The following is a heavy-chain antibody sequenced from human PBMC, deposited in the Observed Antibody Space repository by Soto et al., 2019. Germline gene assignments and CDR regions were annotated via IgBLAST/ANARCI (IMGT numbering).Heavy chain of an antibody. CDR1: GYTFKNYG. J-gene: IGHJ4*02. D-gene: IGHD3-9*01. Sequence: ASGQVCCKASGYTFKNYGINWVRQAPGRGLEWVAWISAYNGDTSYAQHLQGRVTVTTETLTNTAYMELRSLRPDDTAVYFCVLGGLETGYYRDMDYWGQGTLVTVSS. CDR3: VLGGLETGYYRDMDY. CDR2: ISAYNGDT. V-gene: IGHV1-18*04.